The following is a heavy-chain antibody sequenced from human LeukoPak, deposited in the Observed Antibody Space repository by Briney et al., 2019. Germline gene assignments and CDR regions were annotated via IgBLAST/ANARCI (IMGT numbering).Heavy chain of an antibody. V-gene: IGHV1-2*02. CDR1: GDTFTGYY. Sequence: ASPKVSCTVSGDTFTGYYMHWVWQAPGPGLEWMGWINPNSGGTSYAQKFQGRVTMTRDTSISTAYMELSRLRSDDTAVYYCARDVEDVVVVVAASPYNWFDPWGQGTQVSVSS. J-gene: IGHJ5*02. CDR3: ARDVEDVVVVVAASPYNWFDP. D-gene: IGHD2-15*01. CDR2: INPNSGGT.